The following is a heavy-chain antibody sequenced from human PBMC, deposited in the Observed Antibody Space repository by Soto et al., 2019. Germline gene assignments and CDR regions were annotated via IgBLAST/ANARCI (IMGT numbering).Heavy chain of an antibody. D-gene: IGHD3-9*01. Sequence: SETLSLTCAVSGGSISSADYYWGWIRQPPGKGLEWIGYIYYSGGAHYNPSLKSRVSISVDTSKNQFSLKLSSVTAADTAVYYCARGLDFADVFDYWGQGTPVTVS. V-gene: IGHV4-30-4*01. CDR2: IYYSGGA. CDR1: GGSISSADYY. J-gene: IGHJ4*02. CDR3: ARGLDFADVFDY.